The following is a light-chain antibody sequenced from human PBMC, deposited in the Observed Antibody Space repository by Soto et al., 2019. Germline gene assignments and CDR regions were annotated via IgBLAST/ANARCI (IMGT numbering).Light chain of an antibody. V-gene: IGKV1-9*01. J-gene: IGKJ5*01. CDR1: QGISSY. CDR3: QQLNAYPLT. CDR2: GAS. Sequence: DIQMTQAPSFLSASVGDRVTISCRASQGISSYLAWFQQKPGRAPNLLIYGASTLQSGVPSRSSGSGSGTDFTLTISNLQPEDFATYYCQQLNAYPLTFGQGTRLETK.